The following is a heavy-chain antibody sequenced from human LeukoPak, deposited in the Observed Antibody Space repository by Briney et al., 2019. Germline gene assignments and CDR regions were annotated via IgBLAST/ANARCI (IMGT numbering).Heavy chain of an antibody. Sequence: SETLSLTCSVSGGSISSYYWSWIRQPPGKGLEYIGYIFYSGRTNYNPSLKSRLTISVDTSKNQFSLTLSSVTAADTAVYYCARGQKYRNGYTVTELGSGYFDYWGQGTLVTVSS. J-gene: IGHJ4*02. CDR2: IFYSGRT. CDR1: GGSISSYY. V-gene: IGHV4-59*01. D-gene: IGHD5-18*01. CDR3: ARGQKYRNGYTVTELGSGYFDY.